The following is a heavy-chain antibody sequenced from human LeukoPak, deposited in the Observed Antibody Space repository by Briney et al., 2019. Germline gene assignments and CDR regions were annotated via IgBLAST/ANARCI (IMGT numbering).Heavy chain of an antibody. CDR1: GFTFSSYS. Sequence: PGGSLRLSCAASGFTFSSYSMNWVRQAPGKGLEWVSSISSSSSYIYYADSVKGRFTISRDNAENTLYLQMKSLRAEDTAVYYCARAGAPYGFDIWGQGTMVTVSS. V-gene: IGHV3-21*01. CDR3: ARAGAPYGFDI. J-gene: IGHJ3*02. D-gene: IGHD3-10*01. CDR2: ISSSSSYI.